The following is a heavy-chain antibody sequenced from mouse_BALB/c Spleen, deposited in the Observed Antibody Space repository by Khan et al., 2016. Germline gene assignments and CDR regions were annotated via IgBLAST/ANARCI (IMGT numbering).Heavy chain of an antibody. CDR1: GFDFSRYW. CDR3: ARQEDYAMDY. J-gene: IGHJ4*01. CDR2: INPDSSTI. V-gene: IGHV4-1*02. Sequence: EVQLVESGGGLVQPGGSLKLSCAASGFDFSRYWMSWVRQAPGKGLEWIGEINPDSSTINYTPSLKDNFIISRDNDKHTLYLQMSKVRSEDTALYYCARQEDYAMDYWGQGTSVTVSS.